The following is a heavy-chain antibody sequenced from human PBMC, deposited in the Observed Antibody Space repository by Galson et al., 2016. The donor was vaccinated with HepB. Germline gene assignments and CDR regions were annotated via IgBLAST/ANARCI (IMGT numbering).Heavy chain of an antibody. J-gene: IGHJ4*02. D-gene: IGHD3-3*01. CDR1: GYTFTGYV. V-gene: IGHV1-8*01. CDR3: ARGPQAVLWGGYFDY. CDR2: MNPNSGNT. Sequence: SVKVSCKASGYTFTGYVINWVRQATGQGPEWMGWMNPNSGNTGYAQKFQGRVTMTRNTSISTAYMGLSSLRSEDMAVYYCARGPQAVLWGGYFDYWGRGTLVTVSS.